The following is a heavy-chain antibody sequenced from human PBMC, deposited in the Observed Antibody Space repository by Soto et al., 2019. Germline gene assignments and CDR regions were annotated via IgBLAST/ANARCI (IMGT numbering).Heavy chain of an antibody. Sequence: ASVKVSCKASGYTFTSYGISWVRQAPGQGLEWMGWISAYNGNTNYAQKLQGRVTMTTDTSTSTAYMELRSLRSDDTAVYYCARDGPSSLQWELLEAFDIWGQGTMVTVSS. J-gene: IGHJ3*02. CDR3: ARDGPSSLQWELLEAFDI. CDR1: GYTFTSYG. V-gene: IGHV1-18*04. CDR2: ISAYNGNT. D-gene: IGHD1-26*01.